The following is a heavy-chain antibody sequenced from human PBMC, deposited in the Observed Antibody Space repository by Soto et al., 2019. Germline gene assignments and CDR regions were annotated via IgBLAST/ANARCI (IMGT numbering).Heavy chain of an antibody. J-gene: IGHJ5*02. CDR3: VRDGSKSLRDWFDP. Sequence: PSETLSLTCNVSGGSISKFYWAWIRKTAGNGLEWMGRVYATGTTDYNPSLRSRVAMSVDISKKTFSLRLRSVTGADSGVYYCVRDGSKSLRDWFDPWGQGILVTVSP. CDR2: VYATGTT. V-gene: IGHV4-4*07. CDR1: GGSISKFY.